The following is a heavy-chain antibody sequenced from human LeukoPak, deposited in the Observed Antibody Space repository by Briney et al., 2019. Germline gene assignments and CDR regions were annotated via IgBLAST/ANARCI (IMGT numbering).Heavy chain of an antibody. Sequence: PSETLSLTCTVSGDSINSYYWSWIRQPPGKGLEWIGYIYHSGSTNYNPSLKSRVTILVDTSKNQFSLKLSSLTAADTAVYYCARGRLGELSLFDSWGPGTLVTVSS. CDR1: GDSINSYY. CDR3: ARGRLGELSLFDS. D-gene: IGHD3-16*02. V-gene: IGHV4-59*01. J-gene: IGHJ4*02. CDR2: IYHSGST.